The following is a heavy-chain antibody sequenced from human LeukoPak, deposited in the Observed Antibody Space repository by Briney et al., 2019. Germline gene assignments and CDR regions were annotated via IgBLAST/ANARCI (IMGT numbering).Heavy chain of an antibody. D-gene: IGHD3-16*02. Sequence: ASVKVSCKASTYISSDFGISWVRLAPGRGLEWMGWVSGDNGQTNYGHKFYGRVTMTMETSTNTASMELRGLRSDDTAIYYCARVYLYTTGWSAAYYYFMDVWGKGTTVIVSS. V-gene: IGHV1-18*01. J-gene: IGHJ6*03. CDR3: ARVYLYTTGWSAAYYYFMDV. CDR1: TYISSDFG. CDR2: VSGDNGQT.